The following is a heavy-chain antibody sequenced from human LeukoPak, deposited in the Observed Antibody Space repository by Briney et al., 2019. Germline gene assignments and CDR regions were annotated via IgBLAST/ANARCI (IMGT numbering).Heavy chain of an antibody. J-gene: IGHJ4*02. CDR1: GFTFSSYW. Sequence: TGGSLRLSCAAPGFTFSSYWMSWVRQAPGKGLEWVANIKQDGSEKYYVDSVKGRFTISRDNAKNSLYLQMNSLRAEDTAVYYCASRNSLFIWGQGTLVTVSS. CDR3: ASRNSLFI. D-gene: IGHD4-23*01. V-gene: IGHV3-7*01. CDR2: IKQDGSEK.